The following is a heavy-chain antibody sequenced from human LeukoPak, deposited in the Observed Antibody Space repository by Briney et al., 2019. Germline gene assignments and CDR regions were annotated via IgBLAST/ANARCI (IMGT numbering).Heavy chain of an antibody. Sequence: HASETLSLTCAVSGYSISSGYYWGWIRQPPGKGLEWVSIIHSDGSTYYADSVKGRFTISRDTSKNTLYLQMNSLRGEDAAMYYCARDLDYYDSSGSHRRRNYFDYWGQGTLVTVSS. J-gene: IGHJ4*02. CDR2: IHSDGST. CDR3: ARDLDYYDSSGSHRRRNYFDY. V-gene: IGHV3-53*01. D-gene: IGHD3-22*01. CDR1: GYSISSGYY.